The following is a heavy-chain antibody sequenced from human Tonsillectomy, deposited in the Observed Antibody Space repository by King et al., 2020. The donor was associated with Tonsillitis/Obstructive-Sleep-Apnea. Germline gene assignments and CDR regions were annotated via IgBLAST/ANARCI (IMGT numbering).Heavy chain of an antibody. Sequence: VQLVESGGGLVQPGGSLRLSCAASGFSLSSSSMSWVRQAPGKGLEWLSSLNKDSGRTYYADSVRGRFTISRDDSTNTLFLQMGSLRTEDPAVYFCAKDHPSSGWPAFDYWGQGTLVTVSS. J-gene: IGHJ4*02. CDR3: AKDHPSSGWPAFDY. CDR1: GFSLSSSS. D-gene: IGHD6-19*01. CDR2: LNKDSGRT. V-gene: IGHV3-23*04.